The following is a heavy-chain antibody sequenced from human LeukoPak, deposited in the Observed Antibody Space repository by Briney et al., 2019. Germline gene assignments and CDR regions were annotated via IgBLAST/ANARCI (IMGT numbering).Heavy chain of an antibody. CDR1: GFTFSENW. CDR3: AREEHRLAEAGTSAFDL. V-gene: IGHV3-74*01. CDR2: INRDGGLT. J-gene: IGHJ3*01. D-gene: IGHD6-13*01. Sequence: GGSVRLSCVASGFTFSENWMHWVRQAPGKGLAWVSHINRDGGLTNYADSVKGRFTTSRDNARNTVYLQMSSLGVEDTAIYFCAREEHRLAEAGTSAFDLGGQGTLVTVSP.